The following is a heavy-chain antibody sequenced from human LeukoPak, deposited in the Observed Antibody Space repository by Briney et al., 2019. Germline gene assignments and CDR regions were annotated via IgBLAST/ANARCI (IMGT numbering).Heavy chain of an antibody. J-gene: IGHJ4*02. D-gene: IGHD2-15*01. CDR3: ARGIIGYYFDY. Sequence: NLQGRVTITTDTSTSTAYMELRSLKSDDTAGYYCARGIIGYYFDYWGQGTLVTVSS. V-gene: IGHV1-18*01.